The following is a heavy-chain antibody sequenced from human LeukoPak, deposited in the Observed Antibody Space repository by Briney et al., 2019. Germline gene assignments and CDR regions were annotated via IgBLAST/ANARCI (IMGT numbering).Heavy chain of an antibody. D-gene: IGHD3-10*01. J-gene: IGHJ4*02. Sequence: GGSLRLSCAASGFTFSSYAMSWVRQAPGKGLEWVSAISGSGGSTYYAGSVKGRFTISRDNSKNTLSLQMNSLRAEYWAIHYSAKDLTRGITMVRGVIYGLDYWGQGTLVTVSS. CDR1: GFTFSSYA. CDR3: AKDLTRGITMVRGVIYGLDY. CDR2: ISGSGGST. V-gene: IGHV3-23*01.